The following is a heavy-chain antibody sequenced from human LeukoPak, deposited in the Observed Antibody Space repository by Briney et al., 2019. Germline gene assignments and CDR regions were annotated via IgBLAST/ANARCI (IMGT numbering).Heavy chain of an antibody. Sequence: ASVKVSCKASGYTFTSYGISWVRQAPGQGLEWIGWISAYNGNTNYAQKLQGRVTMTTDTSTSTAYMELSRLRSDDTAVYYCARVLVINYYYYYMDVWGKGTTVTVSS. CDR1: GYTFTSYG. D-gene: IGHD3-3*02. J-gene: IGHJ6*03. CDR3: ARVLVINYYYYYMDV. CDR2: ISAYNGNT. V-gene: IGHV1-18*01.